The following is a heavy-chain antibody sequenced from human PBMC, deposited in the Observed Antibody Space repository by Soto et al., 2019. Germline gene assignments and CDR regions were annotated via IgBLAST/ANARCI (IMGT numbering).Heavy chain of an antibody. D-gene: IGHD3-10*01. J-gene: IGHJ4*02. CDR1: GFTFTRYY. Sequence: QVQLVQSGAEVKKPGASVKLSCKASGFTFTRYYIHWLRQAPGQGLEWMGTINPSGVTTSYAQKFQGRVSMSRDTSTSTVYMDLSSLRSEDTGVYFCARDGWFGELPFFDYWGQGTLVTVSS. CDR3: ARDGWFGELPFFDY. CDR2: INPSGVTT. V-gene: IGHV1-46*01.